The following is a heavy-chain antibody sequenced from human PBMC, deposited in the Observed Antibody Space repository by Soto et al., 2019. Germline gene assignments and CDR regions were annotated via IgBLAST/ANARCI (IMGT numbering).Heavy chain of an antibody. CDR2: ISYDGSNK. J-gene: IGHJ4*02. CDR3: AKDFNDFPFYFDY. Sequence: GGSLRLSCAASGFTFSSYGMHWVRQAPGKGLEWVAVISYDGSNKYYADSVKGRFTISRDNSKNTLYLQMNSLRAEDTAVYYCAKDFNDFPFYFDYWGQGTLVTVSS. V-gene: IGHV3-30*18. D-gene: IGHD1-1*01. CDR1: GFTFSSYG.